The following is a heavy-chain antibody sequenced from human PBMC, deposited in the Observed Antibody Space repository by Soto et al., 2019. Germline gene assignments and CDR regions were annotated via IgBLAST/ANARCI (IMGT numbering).Heavy chain of an antibody. D-gene: IGHD2-15*01. Sequence: QVQLVESGGGVVQPGRSLRLSCAASRFTFSSYGMHWVRQAPGKGLEWVAVIWYDGSNKYSADSVKGRFTISRDNSKNTLYLQMNSLRVEDTAVHYCARDLISGGTNACDVWGQGTVVTVSS. V-gene: IGHV3-33*01. CDR3: ARDLISGGTNACDV. J-gene: IGHJ3*01. CDR2: IWYDGSNK. CDR1: RFTFSSYG.